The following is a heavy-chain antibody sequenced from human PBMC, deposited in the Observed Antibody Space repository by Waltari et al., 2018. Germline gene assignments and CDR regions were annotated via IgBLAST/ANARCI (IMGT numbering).Heavy chain of an antibody. V-gene: IGHV4-34*01. CDR2: INHSGNT. D-gene: IGHD4-17*01. J-gene: IGHJ5*02. CDR3: ARIHPVTHDEP. CDR1: GGSFSGYY. Sequence: QVQLQQWGAGLLKPSETLSLTCAVYGGSFSGYYWSWIRQPPGKGLEWIGEINHSGNTNYNPALNRRVTISVDTSKNQISKKLSPVTDADTAVYYCARIHPVTHDEPWGQGTLVTVSS.